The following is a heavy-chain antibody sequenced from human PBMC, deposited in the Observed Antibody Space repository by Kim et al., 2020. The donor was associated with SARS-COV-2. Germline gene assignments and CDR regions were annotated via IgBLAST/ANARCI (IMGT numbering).Heavy chain of an antibody. CDR3: ARGRRKCGSSTSCKRPLFWYFDL. J-gene: IGHJ2*01. Sequence: SVKVSCKASGGTFSSYAISWVRQAPGQGLEWMGGIIPIFGTANYAQKFQGRVTITADESTSTAYMELSSLRSEDTAVYYCARGRRKCGSSTSCKRPLFWYFDLWGRGTLVTVSS. CDR1: GGTFSSYA. CDR2: IIPIFGTA. V-gene: IGHV1-69*13. D-gene: IGHD2-2*01.